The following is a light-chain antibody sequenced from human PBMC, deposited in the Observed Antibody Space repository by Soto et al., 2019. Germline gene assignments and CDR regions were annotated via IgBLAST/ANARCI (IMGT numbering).Light chain of an antibody. J-gene: IGKJ2*01. CDR1: QSVSSN. Sequence: EIVMTQSPATLSVSQGERATLSCRASQSVSSNLAWFQQKPGQAPRLLLYAVSTRATGVPGRFSGSGSGTEFPLTISSLHSEDSAVYYCQQHNHWPSFGQGTKLEIK. V-gene: IGKV3-15*01. CDR3: QQHNHWPS. CDR2: AVS.